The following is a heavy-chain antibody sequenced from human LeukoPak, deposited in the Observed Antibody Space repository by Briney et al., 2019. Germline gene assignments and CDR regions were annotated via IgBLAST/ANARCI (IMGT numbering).Heavy chain of an antibody. CDR2: ISGSGGST. CDR1: GFTFSSYA. D-gene: IGHD3-3*01. V-gene: IGHV3-23*01. CDR3: AKVGPQYYDFWSGYSYDY. J-gene: IGHJ4*02. Sequence: GGSLRLSCAASGFTFSSYAMSWVRQAPGKGLEWVSAISGSGGSTYYADSVKGRFTISRDNSKNTLYLQMNSLRAEDTAVYYCAKVGPQYYDFWSGYSYDYWGQGTLVTVSS.